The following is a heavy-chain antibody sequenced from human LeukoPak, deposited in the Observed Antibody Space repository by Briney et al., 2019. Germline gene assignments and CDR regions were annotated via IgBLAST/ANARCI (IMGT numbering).Heavy chain of an antibody. Sequence: SQTLSLTCAISGDSVSSNSAAWNWIRQSPSRGLEWLGRTYYRSKWYNDYAVSVKSRITINPDTSKNQFSLQLNSVTPEDTAVYYCARENGLGQQLVPLYDYWGQGTLVTVSS. J-gene: IGHJ4*02. CDR3: ARENGLGQQLVPLYDY. D-gene: IGHD6-13*01. V-gene: IGHV6-1*01. CDR1: GDSVSSNSAA. CDR2: TYYRSKWYN.